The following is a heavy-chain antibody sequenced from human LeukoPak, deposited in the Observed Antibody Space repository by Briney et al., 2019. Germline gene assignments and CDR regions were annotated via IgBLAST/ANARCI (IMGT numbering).Heavy chain of an antibody. CDR3: ASDRFPIAAAGTVDY. J-gene: IGHJ4*02. Sequence: ASVKVSCKASGYTFTSYGISWVRQAPGQGLEWMGWISAYNGNTNYAQKLQGRVTMTTDTSTSTAYMELRSLRSDDTAVYYCASDRFPIAAAGTVDYWGPGTLVTVSS. D-gene: IGHD6-13*01. CDR2: ISAYNGNT. V-gene: IGHV1-18*01. CDR1: GYTFTSYG.